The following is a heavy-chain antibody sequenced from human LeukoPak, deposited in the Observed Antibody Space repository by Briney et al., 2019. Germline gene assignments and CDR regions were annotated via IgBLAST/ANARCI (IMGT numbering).Heavy chain of an antibody. V-gene: IGHV1-69*01. CDR3: ARDNLAYYDSSGYYYFDY. D-gene: IGHD3-22*01. CDR2: IIPIFGTA. Sequence: SVKVSCKASGGTFSSYAISWVRQAPGQGLEWMGGIIPIFGTANYAQKFQGRVTITADESTSTAYMELSSLRSEDTAVYYCARDNLAYYDSSGYYYFDYWGQGTLVTVSS. J-gene: IGHJ4*02. CDR1: GGTFSSYA.